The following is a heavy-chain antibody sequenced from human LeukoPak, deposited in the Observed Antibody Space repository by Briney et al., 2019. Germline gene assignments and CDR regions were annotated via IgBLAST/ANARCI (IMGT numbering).Heavy chain of an antibody. CDR3: ARDYDSTLDY. V-gene: IGHV1-2*02. J-gene: IGHJ4*02. Sequence: ASVKVSCKASGYTFTGCYMHWVRQAPGQGLEWMGWINPNSGGTNYAQKFQGRVTITADESTSTAYMELSSLRSEDTAVYYCARDYDSTLDYWGQGTQVTVSS. D-gene: IGHD3-3*01. CDR1: GYTFTGCY. CDR2: INPNSGGT.